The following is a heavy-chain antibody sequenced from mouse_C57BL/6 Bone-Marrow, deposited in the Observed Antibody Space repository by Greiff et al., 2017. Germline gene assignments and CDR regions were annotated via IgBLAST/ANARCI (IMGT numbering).Heavy chain of an antibody. CDR1: GFTFSDYG. D-gene: IGHD1-1*01. CDR2: ISSGSSTI. J-gene: IGHJ4*01. CDR3: ATPLLRFYAMDY. Sequence: DVKLVESGGGLVKPGGSLKLSCAASGFTFSDYGMHWVRQAPEKGLEWVAYISSGSSTIYYADTVKGRFTISRDTAKNTLFLQMTSLRSEDTAMYYCATPLLRFYAMDYWGQGTSVTVSS. V-gene: IGHV5-17*01.